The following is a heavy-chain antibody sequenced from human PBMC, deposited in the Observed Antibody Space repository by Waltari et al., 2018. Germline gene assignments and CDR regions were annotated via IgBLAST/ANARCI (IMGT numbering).Heavy chain of an antibody. J-gene: IGHJ4*02. D-gene: IGHD3-22*01. CDR2: INHSGST. V-gene: IGHV4-34*01. Sequence: QVQLQQWGAGLLKPSETLSLTCAVYGGSFSGYYWSWIRQPPGKGLEWIGEINHSGSTNYNPSLKSRVNRSVDTSKNQCSLKLSAVTAADTAVYYCARARFEYDSSGYRFDYWGQGTLVTVSS. CDR3: ARARFEYDSSGYRFDY. CDR1: GGSFSGYY.